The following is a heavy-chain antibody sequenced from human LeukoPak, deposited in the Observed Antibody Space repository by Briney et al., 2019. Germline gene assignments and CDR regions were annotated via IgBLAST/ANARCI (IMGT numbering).Heavy chain of an antibody. J-gene: IGHJ4*02. CDR3: AKTNGYYSD. CDR1: GFTFSSYG. Sequence: QPGGSPRLSCAASGFTFSSYGMNWVRQAPGKGLEWVSGISGSGGTTYYADSVKGRFTISRDNSKNSLSLQVSSLRAEDTAVYYCAKTNGYYSDWGQGTLVTVSS. CDR2: ISGSGGTT. D-gene: IGHD3-22*01. V-gene: IGHV3-23*01.